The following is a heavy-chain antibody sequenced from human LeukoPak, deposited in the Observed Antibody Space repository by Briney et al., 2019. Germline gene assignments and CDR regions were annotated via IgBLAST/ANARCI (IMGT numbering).Heavy chain of an antibody. CDR1: QFKFNNYG. D-gene: IGHD6-13*01. Sequence: GGSLRLSCATSQFKFNNYGMTWVRQAPGKGLEWVSSITGSGAGTQYADSVQGRFTISRDNSKNTLYLQMNSLRAEDTAVYYCARFMVTSVGKGYLDYWGQGTLVTVSS. CDR2: ITGSGAGT. V-gene: IGHV3-23*01. CDR3: ARFMVTSVGKGYLDY. J-gene: IGHJ4*02.